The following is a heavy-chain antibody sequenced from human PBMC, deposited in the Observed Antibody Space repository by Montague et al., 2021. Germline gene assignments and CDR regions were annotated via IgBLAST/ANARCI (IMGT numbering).Heavy chain of an antibody. J-gene: IGHJ4*02. D-gene: IGHD2/OR15-2a*01. CDR2: MNPDGSGR. V-gene: IGHV3-7*01. Sequence: SLRLSCAASGFIFNNSYVAWIRQAPGKGLEWVANMNPDGSGRYYVDSVRGRFTISRDNAKNSLFLQMSSLRVEDTAVYYCASDPFFGAVDYWGQGTLVTVSS. CDR1: GFIFNNSY. CDR3: ASDPFFGAVDY.